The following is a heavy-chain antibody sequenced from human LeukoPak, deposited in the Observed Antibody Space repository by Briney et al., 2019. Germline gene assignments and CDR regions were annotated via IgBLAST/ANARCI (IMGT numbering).Heavy chain of an antibody. D-gene: IGHD2-15*01. J-gene: IGHJ1*01. CDR2: ISSNGGST. CDR3: AKIQGYCSGGICYSMEYYWD. CDR1: GFSSSRYF. V-gene: IGHV3-64*01. Sequence: GGSLRDSCAASGFSSSRYFMCPVRQAPGKGLEYVSAISSNGGSTYYANSVKGRFTISRDNSKNTLYLQMNSLRAEDTAVYYCAKIQGYCSGGICYSMEYYWDSGPGTLVTVSS.